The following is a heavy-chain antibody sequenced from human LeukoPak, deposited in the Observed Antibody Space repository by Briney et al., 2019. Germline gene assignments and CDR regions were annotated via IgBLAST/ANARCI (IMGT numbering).Heavy chain of an antibody. CDR3: ARGYSSGWYSYYFDY. CDR2: IKQDGSEK. J-gene: IGHJ4*02. CDR1: GFTFSSYW. Sequence: GGSLRLSCAASGFTFSSYWMSWVRQAPGKGLEWVANIKQDGSEKYYVDSVKGRFTISRDNAKNSLYLQMNSLRAEDTAVYYCARGYSSGWYSYYFDYWGQGTLVTVSS. V-gene: IGHV3-7*01. D-gene: IGHD6-19*01.